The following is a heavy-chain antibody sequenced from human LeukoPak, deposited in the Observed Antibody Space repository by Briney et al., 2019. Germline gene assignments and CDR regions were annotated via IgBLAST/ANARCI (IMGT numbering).Heavy chain of an antibody. CDR2: IKSKTESETT. Sequence: GGSLRLSCAASGFTFSNAWMSWVRQAPGKGLEWVGRIKSKTESETTDYAAPVKGRLTISRDDSKNTVYLQMTSLNSEDTAVYYCSTLPGMLGYWGQGTLVTVSS. CDR1: GFTFSNAW. V-gene: IGHV3-15*01. J-gene: IGHJ4*02. CDR3: STLPGMLGY. D-gene: IGHD1-1*01.